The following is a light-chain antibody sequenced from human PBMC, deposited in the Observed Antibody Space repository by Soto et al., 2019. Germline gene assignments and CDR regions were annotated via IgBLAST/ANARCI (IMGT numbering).Light chain of an antibody. V-gene: IGLV2-14*01. CDR3: CSYTTTTTPYV. CDR1: SSDVGGYNY. CDR2: DVS. Sequence: QSALTQPASVSGSLGQSITISCTGTSSDVGGYNYVSWYQQHPGKAPKLIIYDVSNRPSGVSNRFSGSKSGNTASPTISGLQAEDEADYYCCSYTTTTTPYVFGTGTKLTVL. J-gene: IGLJ1*01.